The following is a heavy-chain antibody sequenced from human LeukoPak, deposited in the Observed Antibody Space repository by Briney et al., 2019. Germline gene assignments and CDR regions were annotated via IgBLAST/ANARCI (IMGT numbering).Heavy chain of an antibody. D-gene: IGHD2-15*01. V-gene: IGHV1-69*13. Sequence: SVKVSCKASGGTFSSYAISWVRQAPGQGLEWMGGIIPIFGTANYAQKFQGRVTITADESTSTAYMELSSLRSEDTAVYYCARDLPGCSGGSCYSSFDYWGQGTLVTVSS. CDR2: IIPIFGTA. J-gene: IGHJ4*02. CDR3: ARDLPGCSGGSCYSSFDY. CDR1: GGTFSSYA.